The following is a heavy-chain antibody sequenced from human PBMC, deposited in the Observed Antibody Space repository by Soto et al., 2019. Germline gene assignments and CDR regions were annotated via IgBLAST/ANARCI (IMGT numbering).Heavy chain of an antibody. CDR2: ISSNGGST. V-gene: IGHV3-64D*06. D-gene: IGHD5-12*01. J-gene: IGHJ4*02. Sequence: RGSLLLSCSSSVFTFSSYAMPWVRQAPGKGLEYVSAISSNGGSTYYADSVKGRFTISRDNSKNTLYRQMSSLRAEDTAVYYCVKCLVAKTTGPVDYWGQGTMVTVSS. CDR1: VFTFSSYA. CDR3: VKCLVAKTTGPVDY.